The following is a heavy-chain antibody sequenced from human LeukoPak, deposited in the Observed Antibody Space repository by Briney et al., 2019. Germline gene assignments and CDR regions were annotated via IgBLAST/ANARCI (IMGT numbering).Heavy chain of an antibody. CDR3: TKGDDYGANTRLPKFNWFDP. Sequence: QSGGSLRLSCAASGFSFSKYAMHWVRQAPGKGLEWVSFIRYDGNIKNYADSVKGRFTISRDNSKDTLYLQMNSLRAEDTAVYYCTKGDDYGANTRLPKFNWFDPWGQGALVTVPS. CDR1: GFSFSKYA. D-gene: IGHD4-23*01. V-gene: IGHV3-30*02. CDR2: IRYDGNIK. J-gene: IGHJ5*02.